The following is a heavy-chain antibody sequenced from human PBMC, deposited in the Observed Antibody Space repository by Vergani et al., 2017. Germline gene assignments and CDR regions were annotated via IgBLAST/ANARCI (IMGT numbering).Heavy chain of an antibody. CDR1: GYSFTSHD. D-gene: IGHD1-26*01. CDR2: MSPDSGNR. Sequence: QVQLVQSGAEVKKPGASVKVSCEASGYSFTSHDIYWVRQAPGQGLEWMGWMSPDSGNRGFAQNFQGRISMTRNTSINTAYMELSSLTSEDTAIYYCVKDAGSYENFFDSWGQGTLVTVSS. CDR3: VKDAGSYENFFDS. J-gene: IGHJ4*02. V-gene: IGHV1-8*01.